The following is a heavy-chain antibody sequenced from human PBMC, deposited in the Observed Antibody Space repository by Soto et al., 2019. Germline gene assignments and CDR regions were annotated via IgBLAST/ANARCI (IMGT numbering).Heavy chain of an antibody. CDR3: ARLTMVRGVIYNWFDP. CDR1: GGSISSSSYY. CDR2: IYYSGST. V-gene: IGHV4-39*01. D-gene: IGHD3-10*01. J-gene: IGHJ5*02. Sequence: SETLSLTCTGAGGSISSSSYYWGWIRQPPGKGLEWIGSIYYSGSTYYNPSLKSRVTISVDTSKNQFSLKLSSVTAADTAVYYCARLTMVRGVIYNWFDPWGQGTLVTVS.